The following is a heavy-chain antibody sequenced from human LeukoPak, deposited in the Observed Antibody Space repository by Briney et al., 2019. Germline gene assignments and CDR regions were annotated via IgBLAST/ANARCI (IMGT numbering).Heavy chain of an antibody. CDR2: INPNSGGT. J-gene: IGHJ4*02. CDR3: ARIGYYGSAPDY. D-gene: IGHD3-10*01. V-gene: IGHV1-2*02. Sequence: APVKVSCKASGYTFTGYYMHWVRQAPGQGLEWMGWINPNSGGTNYAQKFQGRVTMTRDPSISTAYMELSRLRSDDTAVYYCARIGYYGSAPDYWGQGTLVTVSS. CDR1: GYTFTGYY.